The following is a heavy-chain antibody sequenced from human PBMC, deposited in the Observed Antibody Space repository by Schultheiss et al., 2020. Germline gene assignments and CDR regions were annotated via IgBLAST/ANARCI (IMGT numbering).Heavy chain of an antibody. J-gene: IGHJ6*02. V-gene: IGHV3-23*01. CDR3: AREEKTYYYDSSGYYLAYYYYGMDV. D-gene: IGHD3-22*01. CDR1: GFTFSNFG. CDR2: ISGSGGST. Sequence: GESLKISCAASGFTFSNFGMNWVRQAPGKGLEWVSAISGSGGSTYYADSVKGRFTISRDNSKNTLYLQMNSLRAEDTAVYYCAREEKTYYYDSSGYYLAYYYYGMDVWGQGTTVTVSS.